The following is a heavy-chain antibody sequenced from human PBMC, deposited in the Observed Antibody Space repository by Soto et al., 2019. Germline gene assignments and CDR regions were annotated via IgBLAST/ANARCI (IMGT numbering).Heavy chain of an antibody. CDR2: ISWNSGSI. D-gene: IGHD3-16*02. V-gene: IGHV3-9*01. CDR3: AKGDYDYVWASYRFVDY. CDR1: GFTFDDYA. J-gene: IGHJ4*02. Sequence: GGSLRLSCAASGFTFDDYAMHWVRQAPGKGLEWVSGISWNSGSIGYADSVKGRFTISRDNAKNSLYLQMNSLRAEDTALYYCAKGDYDYVWASYRFVDYWGQGTLLTVSS.